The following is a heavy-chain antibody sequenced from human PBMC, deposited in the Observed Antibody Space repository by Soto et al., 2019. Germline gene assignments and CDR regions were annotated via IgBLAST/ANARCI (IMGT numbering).Heavy chain of an antibody. V-gene: IGHV1-46*03. CDR2: INPSGGST. CDR1: GYTFTSYY. CDR3: ASDSYGSGSYDY. J-gene: IGHJ4*02. Sequence: QVQLVQSGAEVKKPGASVKVSCKASGYTFTSYYMHWVRQAPGQGLEWMGIINPSGGSTSYAQKFRGRVIMTRETSTSTVYMELSSLRFEDTAVYYCASDSYGSGSYDYWGQGTLVTVSS. D-gene: IGHD3-10*01.